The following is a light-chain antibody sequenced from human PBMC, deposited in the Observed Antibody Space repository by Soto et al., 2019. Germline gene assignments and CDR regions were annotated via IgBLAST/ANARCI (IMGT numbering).Light chain of an antibody. Sequence: QSALTQPASVSGSPGQSITISCTGTSSDVGGYNYVSWYQQHPGKAPKLMIYDVSNRPSGVSNRFSCSKSGNTASLTISGFQAEDDADYYCSSYTSSSTRVFGGGTKLTVL. CDR1: SSDVGGYNY. J-gene: IGLJ2*01. CDR3: SSYTSSSTRV. CDR2: DVS. V-gene: IGLV2-14*01.